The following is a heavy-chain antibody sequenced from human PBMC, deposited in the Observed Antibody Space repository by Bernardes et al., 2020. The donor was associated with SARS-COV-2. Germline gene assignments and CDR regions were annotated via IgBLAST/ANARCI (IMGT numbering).Heavy chain of an antibody. V-gene: IGHV4-31*03. J-gene: IGHJ4*02. CDR1: GGSISSGGYY. Sequence: TLSLTCTVSGGSISSGGYYWSWIRQHPGKGLEWIGYIYYSGSTYYNPSLKSRVTISVDTSKNQFSLKLSSVTAADTAVYYCARAIRNTIFGVVHQFDYWGQGTLVTVSS. CDR3: ARAIRNTIFGVVHQFDY. CDR2: IYYSGST. D-gene: IGHD3-3*01.